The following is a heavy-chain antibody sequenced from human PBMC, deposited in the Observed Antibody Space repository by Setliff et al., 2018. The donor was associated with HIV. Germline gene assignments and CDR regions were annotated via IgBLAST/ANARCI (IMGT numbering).Heavy chain of an antibody. CDR3: ARALAGGSGWNCFDL. V-gene: IGHV4-61*09. J-gene: IGHJ4*02. CDR1: GASFIRSRYY. CDR2: VYTTGSA. D-gene: IGHD6-19*01. Sequence: LSLTCTVSGASFIRSRYYWSWIRQPAGKGLEWIGHVYTTGSASYNPSLESRVTILEALSKNQFSLNLDSVTAADTAVYFCARALAGGSGWNCFDLWGPGTLVTVSS.